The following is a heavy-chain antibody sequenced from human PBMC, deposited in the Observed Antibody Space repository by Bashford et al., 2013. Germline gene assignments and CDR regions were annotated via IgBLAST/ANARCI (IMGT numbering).Heavy chain of an antibody. CDR1: GGSVSSGSYY. J-gene: IGHJ2*01. CDR3: ARHVSHLFGDPASPYWYFDL. Sequence: SETLSLTCTVSGGSVSSGSYYWSWIRQPPGKGLEWIGYIYYSGSTNYNPSLKSRVTISVDTSKNQFSLKLSSVTAADTAVYYCARHVSHLFGDPASPYWYFDLWGRGTLVTVSS. D-gene: IGHD3-10*02. CDR2: IYYSGST. V-gene: IGHV4-61*01.